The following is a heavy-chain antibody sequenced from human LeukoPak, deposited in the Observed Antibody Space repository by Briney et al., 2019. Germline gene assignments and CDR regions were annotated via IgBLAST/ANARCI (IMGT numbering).Heavy chain of an antibody. Sequence: GRSLRLSCAASGFTFSAYEMNWVRQAPGKGLEWVSYISGSDNTIYYADSVKGRFTISRDNSKNTLYLQMNSLRAEDTAVYYCARDRHRITMVRGVTPDYWGQGTLVTVSS. CDR2: ISGSDNTI. D-gene: IGHD3-10*01. J-gene: IGHJ4*02. V-gene: IGHV3-48*03. CDR1: GFTFSAYE. CDR3: ARDRHRITMVRGVTPDY.